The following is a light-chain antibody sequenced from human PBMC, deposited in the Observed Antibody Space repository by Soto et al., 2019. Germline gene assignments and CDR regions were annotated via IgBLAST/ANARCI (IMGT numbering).Light chain of an antibody. V-gene: IGLV2-8*01. CDR3: SSYAGSSNV. Sequence: QSALTQPPSASGSPGQSVAISCTGTSSDVGGYNYVSWYQQHPGKAPKLMIYEVNKRPSGVPDRFSGSKSGNTASLTVSGRQAEDEADYHCSSYAGSSNVFGTGTKLTVL. CDR2: EVN. J-gene: IGLJ1*01. CDR1: SSDVGGYNY.